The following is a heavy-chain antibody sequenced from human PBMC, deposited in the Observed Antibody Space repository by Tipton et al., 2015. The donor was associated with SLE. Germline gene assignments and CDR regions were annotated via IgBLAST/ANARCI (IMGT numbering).Heavy chain of an antibody. Sequence: TLSLTCGVSGGSISGSSYYWGWIRQPPGKGLEWIGSIYYSGNTYYNPSLKSRVTISVDTSHNQFSLNLNSVTAADTAVYYCARGGTKFHTGDYDWYFDLWGRGSLVTVSS. CDR2: IYYSGNT. D-gene: IGHD4-17*01. V-gene: IGHV4-39*07. J-gene: IGHJ2*01. CDR1: GGSISGSSYY. CDR3: ARGGTKFHTGDYDWYFDL.